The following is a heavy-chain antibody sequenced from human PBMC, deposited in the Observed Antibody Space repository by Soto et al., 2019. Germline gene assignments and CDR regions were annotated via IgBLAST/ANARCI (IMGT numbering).Heavy chain of an antibody. D-gene: IGHD4-17*01. CDR2: IYTTRSP. CDR3: ARSPAYGDYANLDT. CDR1: VDSVGKYY. V-gene: IGHV4-4*07. J-gene: IGHJ5*02. Sequence: SETLSLTCTVSVDSVGKYYGNWIPQPAGKGLEWIGRIYTTRSPNYNPSLKSRVTMSVDTSKNQFSLKLNLSSVTAADTAVYYCARSPAYGDYANLDTWGQGTLVTVSS.